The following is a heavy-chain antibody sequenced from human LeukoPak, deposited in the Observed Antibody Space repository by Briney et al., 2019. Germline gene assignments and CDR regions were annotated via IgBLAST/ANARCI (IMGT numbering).Heavy chain of an antibody. CDR1: GFTFSSYG. V-gene: IGHV3-30*03. Sequence: GGSLRLSCAASGFTFSSYGMHWVRQAPGKGLEGVALISFDGSYKDYADSVKGRFTISRDNSKSALYLQMNSLRADDTALYYCVRDYELRGDYSDYWGQGTLVTVSS. D-gene: IGHD2-2*01. J-gene: IGHJ4*02. CDR2: ISFDGSYK. CDR3: VRDYELRGDYSDY.